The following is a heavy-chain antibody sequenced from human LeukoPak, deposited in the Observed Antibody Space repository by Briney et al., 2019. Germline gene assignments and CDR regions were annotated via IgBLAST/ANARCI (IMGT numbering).Heavy chain of an antibody. J-gene: IGHJ4*02. CDR1: GYTFTGYY. CDR3: ARDRTTVTIFDS. D-gene: IGHD4-17*01. Sequence: AASVKVSCKASGYTFTGYYIHWIRQVPGQGLEWMGWIKPNNGDTNYAQSFQGRVTMTRDTFINTAYMELSRLKSDDTAMYYCARDRTTVTIFDSWGQGTLVTVSS. CDR2: IKPNNGDT. V-gene: IGHV1-2*02.